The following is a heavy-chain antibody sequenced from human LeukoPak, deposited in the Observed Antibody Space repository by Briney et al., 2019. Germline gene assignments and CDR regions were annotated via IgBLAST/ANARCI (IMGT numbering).Heavy chain of an antibody. Sequence: TSETLSLTCTVSGGSISSSSYYWGWIRQPPGKGLEWIGSIYYSGSTYYNPSLKSRATISVDTSKNQFSLKLSSVTAADTAVYYCARLSRLLIDYWGQGTLVTVSS. J-gene: IGHJ4*02. D-gene: IGHD3-22*01. CDR2: IYYSGST. V-gene: IGHV4-39*01. CDR1: GGSISSSSYY. CDR3: ARLSRLLIDY.